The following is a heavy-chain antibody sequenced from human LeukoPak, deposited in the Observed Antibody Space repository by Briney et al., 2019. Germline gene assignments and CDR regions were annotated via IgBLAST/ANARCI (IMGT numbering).Heavy chain of an antibody. D-gene: IGHD3-22*01. V-gene: IGHV4-34*01. J-gene: IGHJ4*02. CDR3: ARADYYYDSSGYYVHDY. CDR1: GGSFSGYY. Sequence: PSETLSLTCAVYGGSFSGYYWSWIRQPPGKGLEWIGEINHSGSTNYNPSLKSRVTISVDTSKNQFSLKLSSVTAADTAVYHCARADYYYDSSGYYVHDYWGQGTLVTVSS. CDR2: INHSGST.